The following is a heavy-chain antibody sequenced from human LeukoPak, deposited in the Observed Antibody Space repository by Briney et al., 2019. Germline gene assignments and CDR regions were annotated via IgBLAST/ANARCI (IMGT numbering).Heavy chain of an antibody. J-gene: IGHJ6*04. Sequence: SGGSLRLSCAASGFIFSSYAMSWVRQAPGKGLEWVSAISGGAISTYYADSVKGRFTISRDNAKNSLYLQMNSLRAEDTAVYYCAELGITMIGGVWGKGTTVTISS. CDR2: ISGGAIST. CDR1: GFIFSSYA. V-gene: IGHV3-23*01. CDR3: AELGITMIGGV. D-gene: IGHD3-10*02.